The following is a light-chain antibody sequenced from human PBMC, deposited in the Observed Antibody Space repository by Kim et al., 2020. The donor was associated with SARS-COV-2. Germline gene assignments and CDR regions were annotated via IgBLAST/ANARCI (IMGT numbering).Light chain of an antibody. CDR2: DTI. J-gene: IGLJ3*02. Sequence: QAVVTQEPSLTVSPGGTVSLTCDSSTGEVTSGHSPHWFQQKPGQAPRTLIYDTINKHPSTPARFSGSLVGGRAVLTLSDVQPDDEADYYCLLSYRGIWVFGGGTKLTVL. CDR1: TGEVTSGHS. CDR3: LLSYRGIWV. V-gene: IGLV7-46*01.